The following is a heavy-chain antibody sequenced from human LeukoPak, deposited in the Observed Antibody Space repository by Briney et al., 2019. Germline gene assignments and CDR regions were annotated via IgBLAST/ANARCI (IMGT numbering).Heavy chain of an antibody. Sequence: PGGSLRLSCAASGLTFSTYSMNWVRQAPGKGLEWVSYISSSSSTIYYADSVKGRFTISRDNAKNSLYLQMNSLRAEDTAVYYCARGQYGMGVWGQGTTVTVSS. V-gene: IGHV3-48*01. CDR3: ARGQYGMGV. CDR2: ISSSSSTI. CDR1: GLTFSTYS. J-gene: IGHJ6*02.